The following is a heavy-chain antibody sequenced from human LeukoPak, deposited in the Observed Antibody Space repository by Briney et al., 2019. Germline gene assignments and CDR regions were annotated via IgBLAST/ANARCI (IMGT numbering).Heavy chain of an antibody. CDR1: GGSISSYY. CDR2: IYYTGGT. D-gene: IGHD3-22*01. V-gene: IGHV4-59*01. Sequence: PSETLSLTCTVSGGSISSYYWNWIRQPPGKGLEWIGYIYYTGGTNYNPSLKSRVTISVDTSKNQFSLKLSSVTAADTAVYYCARVADNYDTSGLKNWFDVWGQGTLVTVSS. CDR3: ARVADNYDTSGLKNWFDV. J-gene: IGHJ5*02.